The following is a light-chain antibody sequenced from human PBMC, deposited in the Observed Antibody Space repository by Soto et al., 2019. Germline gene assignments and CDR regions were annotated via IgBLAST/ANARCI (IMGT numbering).Light chain of an antibody. CDR3: QQYNNWPPGT. CDR1: QSVSSN. CDR2: GAS. J-gene: IGKJ1*01. Sequence: EIVMTQSPATLSVSPGERATLSCRASQSVSSNLAWYQQKPGQAPGLLIYGASTRATGIPARFSGSGSGTEFTLIISTLQSEDFAVYYCQQYNNWPPGTFGQGTKVEIK. V-gene: IGKV3-15*01.